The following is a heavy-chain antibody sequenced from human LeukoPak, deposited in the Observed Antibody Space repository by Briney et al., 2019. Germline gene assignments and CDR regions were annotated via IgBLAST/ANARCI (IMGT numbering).Heavy chain of an antibody. D-gene: IGHD6-6*01. CDR2: IIPIFGTA. CDR1: GYTFTSYG. Sequence: SVKVSCKASGYTFTSYGISWVRQAPGQGLEWMGGIIPIFGTANYAQKFQGRVTITTDESTSTAYMELSSLRSEDTAVYYCARGSSRHYYYYYMDVWGKGTTVTVSS. CDR3: ARGSSRHYYYYYMDV. V-gene: IGHV1-69*05. J-gene: IGHJ6*03.